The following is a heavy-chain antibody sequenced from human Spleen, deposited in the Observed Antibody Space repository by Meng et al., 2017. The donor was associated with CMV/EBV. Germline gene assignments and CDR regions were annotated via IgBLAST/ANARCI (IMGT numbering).Heavy chain of an antibody. CDR2: INPSGGNT. CDR3: AVTNPHNHYGMDV. Sequence: ASVKVSCKASGYTFTSYYMHWVRQAPGQGLEWMGIINPSGGNTRYAQKFQGRVTMTRDTSTSTVYMELSSLRSEDTAVYYCAVTNPHNHYGMDVWGQGTTVTVSS. V-gene: IGHV1-46*01. CDR1: GYTFTSYY. J-gene: IGHJ6*02. D-gene: IGHD1-14*01.